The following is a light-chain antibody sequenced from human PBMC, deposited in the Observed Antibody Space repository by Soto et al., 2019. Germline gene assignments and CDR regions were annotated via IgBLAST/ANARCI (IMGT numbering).Light chain of an antibody. CDR3: CSYAGSYTWV. CDR2: DVN. CDR1: SSDVGGYDF. J-gene: IGLJ3*02. V-gene: IGLV2-11*01. Sequence: QSALTQPRSVSGSPGQSVTIFCTGTSSDVGGYDFVSWYQQHPGKAPKFMIYDVNKRPSGVPDRFSGSKSGNTASLTISGLQAEDEADYYCCSYAGSYTWVFGGGTKLTVL.